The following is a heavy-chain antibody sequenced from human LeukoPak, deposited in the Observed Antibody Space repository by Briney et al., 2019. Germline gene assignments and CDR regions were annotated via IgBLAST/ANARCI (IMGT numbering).Heavy chain of an antibody. CDR2: ISGGGDIT. Sequence: GGSLRLSCAASGFNFANHAMSWVRQTPGKGLEWVSAISGGGDITYYADSVTGRFTISRDNSKNTLYLQMNSLRAEDTAVYYCARDPGGDFWSGYYGLYYYYGMDVWGQGTTVTVSS. J-gene: IGHJ6*02. CDR1: GFNFANHA. D-gene: IGHD3-3*01. V-gene: IGHV3-23*01. CDR3: ARDPGGDFWSGYYGLYYYYGMDV.